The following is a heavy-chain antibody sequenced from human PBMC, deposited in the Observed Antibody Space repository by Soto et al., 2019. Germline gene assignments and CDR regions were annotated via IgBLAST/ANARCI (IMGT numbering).Heavy chain of an antibody. D-gene: IGHD2-2*01. J-gene: IGHJ6*02. CDR1: GGTFSSYA. Sequence: SVKVSCKASGGTFSSYAISWVRQAPGQGLEWVGGIIPIFGTANYAQKFQGRVTITADESTSTAYMELSSLRSEDTAVYYCARVTSVTSTSYYYYGMDVWGQGTTVTVSS. V-gene: IGHV1-69*13. CDR2: IIPIFGTA. CDR3: ARVTSVTSTSYYYYGMDV.